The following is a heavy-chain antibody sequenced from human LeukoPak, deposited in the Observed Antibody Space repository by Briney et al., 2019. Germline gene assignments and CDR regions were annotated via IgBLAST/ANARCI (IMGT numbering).Heavy chain of an antibody. CDR1: GGSISSYY. CDR2: IYYSGST. CDR3: ARVDYYGSGSLDY. Sequence: SETLSLTCTVPGGSISSYYWSWIRRPPGKGLEWIGYIYYSGSTNYNPSLKSRVTISVDTSKNQFSLKLSSVTAADTAVYYCARVDYYGSGSLDYWGQGTLVTVSS. V-gene: IGHV4-59*01. D-gene: IGHD3-10*01. J-gene: IGHJ4*02.